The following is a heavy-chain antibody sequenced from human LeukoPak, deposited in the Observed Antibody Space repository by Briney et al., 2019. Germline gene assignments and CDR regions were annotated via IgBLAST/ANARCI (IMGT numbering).Heavy chain of an antibody. CDR1: GFTFSSYT. Sequence: PGGSLRLSCAASGFTFSSYTMNWVRQAPGKGLEWVSSISSSSNYIYYADSVKGRFTISRDNAKNSLYLQMNSLRDEDTAVYYCARGYSMVRGVILAFDIWGQGTMVTVSS. CDR2: ISSSSNYI. J-gene: IGHJ3*02. D-gene: IGHD3-10*01. CDR3: ARGYSMVRGVILAFDI. V-gene: IGHV3-21*01.